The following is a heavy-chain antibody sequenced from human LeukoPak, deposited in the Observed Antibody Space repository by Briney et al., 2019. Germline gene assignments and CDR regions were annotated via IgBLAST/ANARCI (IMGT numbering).Heavy chain of an antibody. V-gene: IGHV4-59*08. D-gene: IGHD4-17*01. Sequence: PSETLSLTCTVSGGSISSYYWSWIRQRPGKGLEWIGYIYYSGSTNYNPSLKSRVTISVDTSKNQFSLKLSSVTAADTAVYYCAGLTTVTTIDYWGQGTLVIVSS. CDR1: GGSISSYY. CDR2: IYYSGST. CDR3: AGLTTVTTIDY. J-gene: IGHJ4*02.